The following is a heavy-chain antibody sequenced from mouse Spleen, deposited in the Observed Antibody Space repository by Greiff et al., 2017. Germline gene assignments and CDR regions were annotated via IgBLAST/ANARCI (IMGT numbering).Heavy chain of an antibody. J-gene: IGHJ1*01. CDR2: IDPSDSYT. V-gene: IGHV1-69*01. Sequence: QVQLQQPGAELVMPGASVKLSCKASGYTFTSYWMHWVKQRPGQGLEWIGEIDPSDSYTNYNQKFKGKATLTVDKSSSTAYMQLSSLTSEDSAVYYCARKGPYYYGSSYDWYFDVWGAGTTVTVSS. CDR3: ARKGPYYYGSSYDWYFDV. CDR1: GYTFTSYW. D-gene: IGHD1-1*01.